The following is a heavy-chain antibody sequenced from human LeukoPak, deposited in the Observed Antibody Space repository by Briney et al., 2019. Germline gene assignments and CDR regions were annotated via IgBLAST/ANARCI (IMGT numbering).Heavy chain of an antibody. CDR1: GFTFDDYG. J-gene: IGHJ4*02. CDR2: INWNGGST. CDR3: ARDDQRYCSSTSCHPHFRTYSPHVFDY. Sequence: GGSLRLSCAASGFTFDDYGMSWVRQAPGKGLEWVSGINWNGGSTGYADSVKGRFTISRDNAKNSLYLQMNTLRAEDTAVYYCARDDQRYCSSTSCHPHFRTYSPHVFDYWGQGTLVTVSS. D-gene: IGHD2-2*01. V-gene: IGHV3-20*04.